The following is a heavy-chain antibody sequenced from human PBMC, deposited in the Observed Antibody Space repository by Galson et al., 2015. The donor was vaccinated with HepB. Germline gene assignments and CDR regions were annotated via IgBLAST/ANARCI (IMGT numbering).Heavy chain of an antibody. Sequence: SLRLSCAAYGFTFGDHAMSWFRQAPGKGLEWVGFIRSKTYGGTTQYAASVKGRFTISRDDSKSIAYLQMNSLKTEDTAVYYCSRDGGGFFYDYGDYVPLDYWGQGTLVTVSP. CDR3: SRDGGGFFYDYGDYVPLDY. D-gene: IGHD4-17*01. V-gene: IGHV3-49*03. CDR1: GFTFGDHA. CDR2: IRSKTYGGTT. J-gene: IGHJ4*02.